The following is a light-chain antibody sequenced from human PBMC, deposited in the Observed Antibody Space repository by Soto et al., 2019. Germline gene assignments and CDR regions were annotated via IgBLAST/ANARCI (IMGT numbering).Light chain of an antibody. Sequence: EIVMTQSPATLSVSPGERATLSCRASQSVTNKVAWYQQKPGQAPRLLIYGASTRATGIPARFSGSGSGTKLTLAITSLQSEDFADYYCQQYNNRLWTFGQGTKVEI. V-gene: IGKV3-15*01. CDR2: GAS. CDR3: QQYNNRLWT. CDR1: QSVTNK. J-gene: IGKJ1*01.